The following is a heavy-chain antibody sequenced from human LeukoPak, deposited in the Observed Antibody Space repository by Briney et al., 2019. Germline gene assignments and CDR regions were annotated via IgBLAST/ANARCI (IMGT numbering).Heavy chain of an antibody. CDR2: ISSSGSTI. J-gene: IGHJ6*02. CDR1: GFTFSDYY. V-gene: IGHV3-11*01. CDR3: ARSYDFWSGSMHYYYGMDV. D-gene: IGHD3-3*01. Sequence: PGGSLRLSCAASGFTFSDYYMSWIRQAPGKGLEWVSYISSSGSTIYYADSVKGRFTISRDSAKNSLYLQMNSLRAEDTAVYYCARSYDFWSGSMHYYYGMDVWGQGTTVTVSS.